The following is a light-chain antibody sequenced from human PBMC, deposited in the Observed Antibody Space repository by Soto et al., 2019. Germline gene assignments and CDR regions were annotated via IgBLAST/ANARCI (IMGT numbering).Light chain of an antibody. Sequence: EIVMTQSPATLSVSPGERATLSCRASQSVSSNLAWYQQKPGQALRLLIYGASTRATGIPARFSGSGSGTEFTLTISSLQSEDFAVYYCQQYNNWPRTFGQGTKVEI. J-gene: IGKJ1*01. V-gene: IGKV3-15*01. CDR3: QQYNNWPRT. CDR1: QSVSSN. CDR2: GAS.